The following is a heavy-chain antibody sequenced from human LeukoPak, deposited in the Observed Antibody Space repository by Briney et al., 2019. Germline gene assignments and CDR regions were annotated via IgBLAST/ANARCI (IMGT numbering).Heavy chain of an antibody. V-gene: IGHV4-4*07. CDR3: ATKYYCSGGSCPTHFDY. Sequence: PSETLSLTCTVSGGSISSYYWSWIRQPAGKGLEWIGRIYTSGSTNYNPSLKSRVTMSVDTSKNQFSLKLSSVTAADTAVYYCATKYYCSGGSCPTHFDYWGQGTLVTVSS. CDR1: GGSISSYY. J-gene: IGHJ4*02. CDR2: IYTSGST. D-gene: IGHD2-15*01.